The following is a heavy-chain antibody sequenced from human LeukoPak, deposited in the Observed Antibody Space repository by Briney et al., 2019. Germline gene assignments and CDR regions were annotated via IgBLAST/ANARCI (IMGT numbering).Heavy chain of an antibody. J-gene: IGHJ4*02. V-gene: IGHV3-48*03. CDR1: GFTFSSYE. Sequence: GGPLRLSCAASGFTFSSYEMNWVRQAPGKGLERVSYISSSGSTIYYADSVKGRFTMSRENAKNSLYLQMNSLRAEDTAVYYCARGLDSSGYYGDYWGQGTLVTVSS. D-gene: IGHD3-22*01. CDR3: ARGLDSSGYYGDY. CDR2: ISSSGSTI.